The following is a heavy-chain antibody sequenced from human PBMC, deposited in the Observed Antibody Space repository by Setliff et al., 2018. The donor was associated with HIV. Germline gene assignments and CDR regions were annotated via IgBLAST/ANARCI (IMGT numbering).Heavy chain of an antibody. Sequence: GGSLRLSCAASVFTFDDYAMHWVRRAPGKGLEWVSLISWDGGSTYYADSVKGRFTISRDNSKNSLYLQMNSLRAEDTALYYCARELDDAFDIWGQGTMVTVSS. J-gene: IGHJ3*02. CDR1: VFTFDDYA. CDR2: ISWDGGST. D-gene: IGHD1-1*01. CDR3: ARELDDAFDI. V-gene: IGHV3-43D*03.